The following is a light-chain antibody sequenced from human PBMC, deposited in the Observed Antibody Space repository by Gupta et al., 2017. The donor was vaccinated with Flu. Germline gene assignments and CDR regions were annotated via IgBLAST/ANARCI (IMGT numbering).Light chain of an antibody. CDR1: SSNIGNNY. J-gene: IGLJ3*02. V-gene: IGLV1-51*01. CDR3: GTGDTNLSVGV. CDR2: DNN. Sequence: SVLTPPPSVSAAPGQKVTISCYGSSSNIGNNYVSWYQQPPGTAPKLLIYDNNKRPSVIPDRFSGSKCGTSATLGIIGLQTGDEADYYCGTGDTNLSVGVFGGGTKLTVL.